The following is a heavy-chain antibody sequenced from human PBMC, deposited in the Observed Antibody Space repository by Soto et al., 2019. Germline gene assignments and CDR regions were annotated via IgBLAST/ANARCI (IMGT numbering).Heavy chain of an antibody. CDR2: IYHSGST. D-gene: IGHD3-16*01. V-gene: IGHV4-30-4*01. J-gene: IGHJ4*02. CDR1: GGSVSSGDYY. Sequence: SETLSLTCAVSGGSVSSGDYYWTWIRQPPGKGLEWIGYIYHSGSTYYNPSLKSRLTISLDTSKNQFSLKLSSVNAADTAVYYCSRKSGSAYYFAFWGQGTLVTVS. CDR3: SRKSGSAYYFAF.